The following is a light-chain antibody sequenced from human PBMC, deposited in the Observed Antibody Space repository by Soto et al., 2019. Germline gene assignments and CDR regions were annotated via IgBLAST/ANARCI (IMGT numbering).Light chain of an antibody. CDR2: GAS. Sequence: IVTTQSPATLSVSPGERATLPCRASQSVGSILAWYQQKPGQAARLLIFGASSRATGVPARFTGSGSGTEFTLTINSLQSGDFAVYFCQQYDNLPLTFGPGTQVEIK. CDR1: QSVGSI. V-gene: IGKV3-15*01. J-gene: IGKJ3*01. CDR3: QQYDNLPLT.